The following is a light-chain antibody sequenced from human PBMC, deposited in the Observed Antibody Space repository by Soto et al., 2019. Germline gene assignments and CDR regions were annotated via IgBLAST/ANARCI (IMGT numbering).Light chain of an antibody. Sequence: EIVLTQSPATLSLSPGERATLSCSASQSVSSSLAWYQHKPGQAPRLLIYDVSNRATGIPARFSGSGSGTDFTLTISSLEPEDFAVYYCQQRSNWPPTFGQGTKVDIK. CDR3: QQRSNWPPT. V-gene: IGKV3-11*01. CDR1: QSVSSS. J-gene: IGKJ1*01. CDR2: DVS.